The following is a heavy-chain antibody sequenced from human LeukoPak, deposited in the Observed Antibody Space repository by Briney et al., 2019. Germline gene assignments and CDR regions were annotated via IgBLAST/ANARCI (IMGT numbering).Heavy chain of an antibody. V-gene: IGHV1-2*02. Sequence: ASVKVSCKASGGTFSSYAISWVRQAPGQGLEWMGWINPNSGDTNYAQKFQGRVTMTRDTSISTAYMELTRLRSDDTAVYYCAKNYGSGSFWGFDPWGQGTLVTVSS. D-gene: IGHD3-10*01. J-gene: IGHJ5*02. CDR1: GGTFSSYA. CDR2: INPNSGDT. CDR3: AKNYGSGSFWGFDP.